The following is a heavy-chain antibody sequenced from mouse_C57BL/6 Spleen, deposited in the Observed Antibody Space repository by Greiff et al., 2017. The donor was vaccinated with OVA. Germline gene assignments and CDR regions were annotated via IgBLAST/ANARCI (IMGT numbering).Heavy chain of an antibody. CDR1: GYTFTSYW. CDR2: IDPSDSYT. CDR3: ARSGYYSNSFFDY. V-gene: IGHV1-69*01. J-gene: IGHJ2*01. D-gene: IGHD2-5*01. Sequence: QVQLKQPGAELVMPGASVKLSCKASGYTFTSYWMHWVKQRPGQGLEWIGEIDPSDSYTNYNQKFKGKSTLTVDKSSSTAYMQLSSLTSEDSAVYYCARSGYYSNSFFDYWGQGTTLTVSS.